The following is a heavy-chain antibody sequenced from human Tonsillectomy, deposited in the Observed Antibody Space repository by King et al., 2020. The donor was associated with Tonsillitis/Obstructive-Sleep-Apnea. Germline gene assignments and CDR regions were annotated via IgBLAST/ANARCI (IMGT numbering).Heavy chain of an antibody. V-gene: IGHV2-5*02. CDR2: LYWDDDK. J-gene: IGHJ6*03. Sequence: ITLKESGPTLVKPTQTLTLTCTFSGFSLSTAGVGVGWIRQPPGQALEWLAVLYWDDDKRYSPSLKSRLIITKDTSKDQVVLTVTNMDPVDTATYYCAHRTRIVGFLSGLNYYYMDVWGDGTTVTVSS. CDR3: AHRTRIVGFLSGLNYYYMDV. D-gene: IGHD3-3*01. CDR1: GFSLSTAGVG.